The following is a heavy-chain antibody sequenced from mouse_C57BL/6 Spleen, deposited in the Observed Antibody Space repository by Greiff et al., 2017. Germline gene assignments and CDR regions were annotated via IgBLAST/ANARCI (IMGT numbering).Heavy chain of an antibody. Sequence: VQLQQPGAELVMPGASVKLSCKASGYTFTSYWMHWVKQRPGQGLEWIGEIDPSDSYTNYNQKFKGKSTLTVDKSSSTAYMQLSSLTSEDSAVYYGARRSTALAGNYSMDYWGQGTSVTVSA. J-gene: IGHJ4*01. CDR2: IDPSDSYT. CDR3: ARRSTALAGNYSMDY. CDR1: GYTFTSYW. V-gene: IGHV1-69*01. D-gene: IGHD4-1*01.